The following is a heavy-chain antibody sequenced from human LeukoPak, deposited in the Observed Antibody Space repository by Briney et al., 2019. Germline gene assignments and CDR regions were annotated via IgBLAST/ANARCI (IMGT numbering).Heavy chain of an antibody. Sequence: PGGSLRLSCAASGFTFRSYAMHWVRQAPGKGLEWVAVISYDGSNKYYADSVKGRFTISRDNSKNTLYLQMNSLRAEDTAVYYCARAQGHITIFGVVTYWGQGTLVTVSS. CDR3: ARAQGHITIFGVVTY. CDR2: ISYDGSNK. CDR1: GFTFRSYA. V-gene: IGHV3-30-3*01. J-gene: IGHJ4*02. D-gene: IGHD3-3*01.